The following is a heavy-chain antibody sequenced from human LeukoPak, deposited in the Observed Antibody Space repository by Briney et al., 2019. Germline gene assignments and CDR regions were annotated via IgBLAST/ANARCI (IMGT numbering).Heavy chain of an antibody. CDR2: INPGGGST. J-gene: IGHJ4*02. D-gene: IGHD6-19*01. V-gene: IGHV1-46*01. CDR1: GYTFISHY. CDR3: ASDGYSSGWYVLDY. Sequence: ASVKVSCKASGYTFISHYMHWVRQAPGQGLEWMGIINPGGGSTSYVQKFQGRVTMTRDTSTSTVYMELSSLRSEDTAVYYCASDGYSSGWYVLDYWGQGTLVTVSS.